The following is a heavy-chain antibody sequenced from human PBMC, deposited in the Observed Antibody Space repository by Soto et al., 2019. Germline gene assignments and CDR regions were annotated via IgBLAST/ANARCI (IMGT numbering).Heavy chain of an antibody. CDR2: IYHSGST. CDR1: GGSISSGGYS. CDR3: GRGDYANAFDI. V-gene: IGHV4-30-2*01. J-gene: IGHJ3*02. D-gene: IGHD4-17*01. Sequence: SETLSLTCTVSGGSISSGGYSWNWIRQPPGKGLEWIGNIYHSGSTYYNASLKSRVTISVDRSKNQFSLKLSPVTAADTAVYYCGRGDYANAFDIWGQGTMVTVSS.